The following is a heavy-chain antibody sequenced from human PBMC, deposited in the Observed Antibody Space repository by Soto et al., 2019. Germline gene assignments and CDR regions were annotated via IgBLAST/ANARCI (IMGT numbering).Heavy chain of an antibody. CDR1: GGSISSSSYY. J-gene: IGHJ5*02. V-gene: IGHV4-39*01. CDR2: IYYSGST. CDR3: ARLWGDVVVAANQGWFDP. D-gene: IGHD2-15*01. Sequence: SETLSLTCTVSGGSISSSSYYWGWIRQPPGKGLEWIGSIYYSGSTYYNPSLKSRVTISVDTSKNQFSLKLSSVTAADTAVYYCARLWGDVVVAANQGWFDPWGQGTLVTVSS.